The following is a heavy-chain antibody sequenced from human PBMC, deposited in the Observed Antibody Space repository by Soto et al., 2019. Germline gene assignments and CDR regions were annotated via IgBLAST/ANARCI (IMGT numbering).Heavy chain of an antibody. CDR1: GFTVSSKY. Sequence: GVSLRLSCAASGFTVSSKYMSWVRQAPGKGLEWVSLIQSGGPTYYADSVKGRFTISRDTSENTVHLQMDSLRAEDTAVYYCARDVNDSSGLYYGMDVWGQGTTVTVSS. D-gene: IGHD3-22*01. J-gene: IGHJ6*02. CDR2: IQSGGPT. CDR3: ARDVNDSSGLYYGMDV. V-gene: IGHV3-66*01.